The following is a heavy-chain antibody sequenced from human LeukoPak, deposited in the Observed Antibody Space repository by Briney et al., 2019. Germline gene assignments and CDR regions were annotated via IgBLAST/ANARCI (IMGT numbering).Heavy chain of an antibody. CDR3: AREYYDFWSGYYSWFDP. CDR1: GYTFTSYG. CDR2: ISAYNGNA. V-gene: IGHV1-18*01. D-gene: IGHD3-3*01. Sequence: ASVKVSCKASGYTFTSYGISWVRQAPGQGLEWMGWISAYNGNANYAQKLQGRVTMTTDTSTSTAYMELRSLRSDDTAVYYRAREYYDFWSGYYSWFDPWGQGTLVTVSS. J-gene: IGHJ5*02.